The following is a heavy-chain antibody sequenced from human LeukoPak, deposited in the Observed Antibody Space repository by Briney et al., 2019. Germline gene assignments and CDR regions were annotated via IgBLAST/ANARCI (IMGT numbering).Heavy chain of an antibody. V-gene: IGHV4-4*07. CDR1: GGSISSYY. CDR3: ARDYTSKTTIVRGVPNWFDP. Sequence: PSETLSLTCTVSGGSISSYYWSWIRQPAGKGLEWIGRIYTSGSTNYNPSLKSRVTMSVDTSKNQFSLKLSSVTAADTAVYYCARDYTSKTTIVRGVPNWFDPWGQGILVTVSS. J-gene: IGHJ5*02. D-gene: IGHD3-10*01. CDR2: IYTSGST.